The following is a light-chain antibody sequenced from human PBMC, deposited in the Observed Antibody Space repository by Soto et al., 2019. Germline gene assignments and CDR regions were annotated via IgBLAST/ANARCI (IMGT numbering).Light chain of an antibody. CDR1: QTISSW. V-gene: IGKV1-5*03. Sequence: DIQMTQSPSTLSASVGDRVTITCRASQTISSWLAWYQQKPGKAPKLVIYKASSLESGVPSRFSGSGSGTEFTLTISSLQPDDFATYYCQQYNSPYTFGQGTKLEIK. CDR2: KAS. J-gene: IGKJ2*01. CDR3: QQYNSPYT.